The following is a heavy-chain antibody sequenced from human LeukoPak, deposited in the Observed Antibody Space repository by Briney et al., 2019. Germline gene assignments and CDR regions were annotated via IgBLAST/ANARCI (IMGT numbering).Heavy chain of an antibody. CDR3: ATIGDRRTGELYRIDY. V-gene: IGHV3-30-3*01. J-gene: IGHJ4*02. D-gene: IGHD7-27*01. Sequence: GGSLRLSCAASGFTFSNYAMHWVRQAPAKGLEWVAVVSYDGSNKYYADSVKGRFTISRDNSKNTLYLQMNSLRAEDAAIYYCATIGDRRTGELYRIDYWGQGTLVTVSS. CDR1: GFTFSNYA. CDR2: VSYDGSNK.